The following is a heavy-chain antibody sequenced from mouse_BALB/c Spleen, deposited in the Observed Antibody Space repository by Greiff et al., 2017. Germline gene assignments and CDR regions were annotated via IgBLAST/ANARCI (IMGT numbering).Heavy chain of an antibody. J-gene: IGHJ2*01. D-gene: IGHD1-1*01. Sequence: EVKLVESGGGLVKPGGSLKLSCAASGFTFSSYAMSWVRQTPEKRLEWVASISSGGSTYYPDSVKGRFTISRDNARNILYLQMSSLRSEDTAMYYCARAPHYYGSEGYFDYWGQGTTLTVSS. CDR1: GFTFSSYA. CDR2: ISSGGST. CDR3: ARAPHYYGSEGYFDY. V-gene: IGHV5-6-5*01.